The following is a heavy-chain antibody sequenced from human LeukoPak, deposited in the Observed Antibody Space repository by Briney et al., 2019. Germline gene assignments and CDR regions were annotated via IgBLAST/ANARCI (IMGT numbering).Heavy chain of an antibody. V-gene: IGHV4-30-4*08. Sequence: SETLSLTCTVSGGSISSGDYYWSWIRQPPGKGLEWIGYIYYSGSTYYNPSLKRRVTISVDTSKNQFSLKLSSVTAADTAVYYCARGRYCSGGSCYWFDPWGQGTLVTVSS. D-gene: IGHD2-15*01. CDR3: ARGRYCSGGSCYWFDP. CDR2: IYYSGST. CDR1: GGSISSGDYY. J-gene: IGHJ5*02.